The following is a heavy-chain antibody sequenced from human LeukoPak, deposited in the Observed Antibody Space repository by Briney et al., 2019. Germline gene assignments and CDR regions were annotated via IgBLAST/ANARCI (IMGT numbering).Heavy chain of an antibody. D-gene: IGHD3-22*01. CDR1: GYTFTSYY. CDR2: INPSGGST. J-gene: IGHJ3*02. Sequence: ASVKVSCKASGYTFTSYYMHWVRQAPGQGLEWMGIINPSGGSTSYAQKFQGRVTMTRDTSTSTVYMELSSLRSEDTAVYYCARDYYYDSSGYTVHAFDIWGQGAMVTVS. V-gene: IGHV1-46*01. CDR3: ARDYYYDSSGYTVHAFDI.